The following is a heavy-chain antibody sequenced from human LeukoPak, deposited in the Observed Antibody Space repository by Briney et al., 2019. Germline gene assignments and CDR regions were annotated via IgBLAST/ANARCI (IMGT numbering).Heavy chain of an antibody. V-gene: IGHV3-11*05. CDR2: ISSSSSYT. Sequence: GRSLRLSCAASGFTFSDYYMSWIRQAPGKGLEWVSYISSSSSYTNYADSVKGRFTISRDNAKNSLYLQMNSLRAEDTAVYYCARDHTVAGLDYWGQGTLVTVSS. J-gene: IGHJ4*02. CDR3: ARDHTVAGLDY. D-gene: IGHD6-19*01. CDR1: GFTFSDYY.